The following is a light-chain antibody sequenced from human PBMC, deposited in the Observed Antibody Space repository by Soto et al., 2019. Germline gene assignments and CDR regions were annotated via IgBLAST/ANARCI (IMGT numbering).Light chain of an antibody. CDR1: SSDVGGYNY. Sequence: QSVLTQPASVSGSPGQSITISCTGTSSDVGGYNYVSWYQQHPGKAPKLMIYEVSNRPSGVSNRFSGSKSGNTASLTISGLQAEDDADYYCSSYTSMSGPLFXTGTKVTVL. V-gene: IGLV2-14*01. CDR3: SSYTSMSGPL. CDR2: EVS. J-gene: IGLJ1*01.